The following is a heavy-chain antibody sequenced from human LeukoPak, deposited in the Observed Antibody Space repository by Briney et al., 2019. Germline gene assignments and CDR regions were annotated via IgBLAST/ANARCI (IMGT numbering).Heavy chain of an antibody. CDR2: INHSGST. J-gene: IGHJ6*03. V-gene: IGHV4-34*01. Sequence: SETLSLTCAVYGGSFSGYYWSWIRQPPGKGLEWIGEINHSGSTNYNPSLKSRVTISVDTSKNQFSLKLSSVTAADTAVYYCARSVGVFYYYYYMDVWGKGTTVTVSS. CDR3: ARSVGVFYYYYYMDV. CDR1: GGSFSGYY. D-gene: IGHD3-3*01.